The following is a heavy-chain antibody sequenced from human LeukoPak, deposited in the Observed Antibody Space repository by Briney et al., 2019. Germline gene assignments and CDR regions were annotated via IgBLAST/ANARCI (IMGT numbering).Heavy chain of an antibody. D-gene: IGHD6-13*01. V-gene: IGHV4-59*01. J-gene: IGHJ2*01. CDR2: ISYSGTT. Sequence: SETLSLTCSVSGGSINGWYWGWIRQPPGKGPEWIAYISYSGTTNYNPSLTSRVTISVDTSKNQFSLKLSSATAADTAIYYCSRVYTSSSYWYFDLWGRGTLVTVSS. CDR3: SRVYTSSSYWYFDL. CDR1: GGSINGWY.